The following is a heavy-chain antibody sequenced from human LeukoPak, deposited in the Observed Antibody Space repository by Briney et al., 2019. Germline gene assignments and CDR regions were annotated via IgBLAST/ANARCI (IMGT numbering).Heavy chain of an antibody. V-gene: IGHV3-23*01. J-gene: IGHJ4*02. Sequence: LTGGSLRLSCAASGFTFSSYAMSWVRQAPGKGLEWVSAISGSGGSTYYADSVKGRFTISRDNSKNTLYLQMNSLRAEDTAVYYCATHRLSYDILTGYRNYFDYWGQGTLVTVSS. CDR2: ISGSGGST. D-gene: IGHD3-9*01. CDR1: GFTFSSYA. CDR3: ATHRLSYDILTGYRNYFDY.